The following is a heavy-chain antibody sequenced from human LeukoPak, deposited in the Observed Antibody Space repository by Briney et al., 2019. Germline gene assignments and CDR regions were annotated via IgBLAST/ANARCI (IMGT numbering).Heavy chain of an antibody. D-gene: IGHD1-1*01. V-gene: IGHV3-74*01. Sequence: PGGSLRLSCAASGFTFSSYWMHWVRQAPGKGLVWVSRLNSDESSTNYADSVKGRFTISRDSAKNTLYLQMSSLRAEDTAVYFCARAATGTRNAFDIWGQGTMVTVSS. CDR1: GFTFSSYW. CDR2: LNSDESST. J-gene: IGHJ3*02. CDR3: ARAATGTRNAFDI.